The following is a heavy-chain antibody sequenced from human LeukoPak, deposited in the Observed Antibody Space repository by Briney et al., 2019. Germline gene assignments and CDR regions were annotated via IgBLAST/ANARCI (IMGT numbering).Heavy chain of an antibody. V-gene: IGHV4-38-2*01. CDR2: IYHSGST. CDR1: GYSISSGYY. CDR3: ARALIAAAGTLDY. J-gene: IGHJ4*02. Sequence: PSETLSLTCAVSGYSISSGYYWGWIRQPPGKGLEWIGSIYHSGSTYYNPSLKSRVTISVDTSKNQFSLKLSSVTVADTAVYYCARALIAAAGTLDYWGQGTLVTVSS. D-gene: IGHD6-13*01.